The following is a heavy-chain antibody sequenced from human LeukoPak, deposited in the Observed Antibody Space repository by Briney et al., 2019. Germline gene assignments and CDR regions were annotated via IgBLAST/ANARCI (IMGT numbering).Heavy chain of an antibody. CDR1: GFTFSSYS. D-gene: IGHD3-3*01. CDR3: ATSTIFGVVTYYYGMDV. J-gene: IGHJ6*02. CDR2: ISSSSSYI. V-gene: IGHV3-21*01. Sequence: PGGSLRLSCAASGFTFSSYSMNWVRQAPGKGLEWVSSISSSSSYIYYADSVKGRFTISRDNAKNSLYLQMNSLRAEDTAVYYCATSTIFGVVTYYYGMDVWGQGTTVTVSS.